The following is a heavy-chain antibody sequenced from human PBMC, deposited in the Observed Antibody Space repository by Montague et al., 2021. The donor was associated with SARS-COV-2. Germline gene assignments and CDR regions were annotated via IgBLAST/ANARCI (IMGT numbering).Heavy chain of an antibody. Sequence: SETLSLTCTVSGDSISNYYWSWIRQPPGKGLEWIGYIYYSGSTNYNPSLKSRVTISVDTSKNQFSLKLSSVTAADTAVYYCSRGGRRDIVLVEYDQWYGLDGWGQGTTVTVSS. CDR2: IYYSGST. J-gene: IGHJ6*02. CDR3: SRGGRRDIVLVEYDQWYGLDG. V-gene: IGHV4-59*01. CDR1: GDSISNYY. D-gene: IGHD2-8*02.